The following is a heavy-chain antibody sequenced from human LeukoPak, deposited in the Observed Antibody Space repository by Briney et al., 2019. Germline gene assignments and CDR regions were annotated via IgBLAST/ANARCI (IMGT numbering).Heavy chain of an antibody. V-gene: IGHV4-38-2*02. CDR3: ARGVTMIGRLRFDP. Sequence: SETLSLTCTVSGYSISSGYYWGWIRQPPGKGLEWIGNIYHSGSTYYNASLKSRVTILIDTSKNQFSLKLSSVTAADTAVYYCARGVTMIGRLRFDPWGQGTLVTVSS. CDR1: GYSISSGYY. D-gene: IGHD3-22*01. J-gene: IGHJ5*02. CDR2: IYHSGST.